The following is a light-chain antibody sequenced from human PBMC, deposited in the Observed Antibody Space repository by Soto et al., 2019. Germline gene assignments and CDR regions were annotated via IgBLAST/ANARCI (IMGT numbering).Light chain of an antibody. CDR3: CSYAGSNPSLG. V-gene: IGLV2-23*01. Sequence: QAVVTQPASVSGSPGQSITISCTGTISDVGSYDLVSWYQQHPGKAPKLMIYEGSKRPSGVSSRFSGSKSGNTASLTISGVQAEGEADYYWCSYAGSNPSLGFGGGTQVTVL. CDR1: ISDVGSYDL. CDR2: EGS. J-gene: IGLJ3*02.